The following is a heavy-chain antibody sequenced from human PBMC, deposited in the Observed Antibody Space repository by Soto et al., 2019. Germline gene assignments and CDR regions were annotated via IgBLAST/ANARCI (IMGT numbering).Heavy chain of an antibody. D-gene: IGHD3-10*01. CDR2: TIPVFNTA. CDR1: GGTLSDHG. V-gene: IGHV1-69*06. Sequence: QVQLEQSGAEVKKPGSSVKVSCKASGGTLSDHGVAWLRQAPGQGLEWMGGTIPVFNTAKYAQKFPGRVTVTTDKFTNIAYMALSSLRSEDTAFYFCARGVYGSGNYYTGPSAFDIWGQGTMVIVSS. CDR3: ARGVYGSGNYYTGPSAFDI. J-gene: IGHJ3*02.